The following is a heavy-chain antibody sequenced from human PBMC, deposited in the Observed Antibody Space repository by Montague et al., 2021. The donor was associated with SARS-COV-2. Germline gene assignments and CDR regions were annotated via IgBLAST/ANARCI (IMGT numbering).Heavy chain of an antibody. CDR2: IKTKTDGGTT. Sequence: SLRLSCAASGFTFSDVWMSWVRQAPGKGLEWVGRIKTKTDGGTTDYAAPVKGRFTISRDDSKNTLYLQMNGLKTEDTAVYYCTTDLSGYDSLDLWGRGTLVTVSS. D-gene: IGHD5-12*01. CDR1: GFTFSDVW. CDR3: TTDLSGYDSLDL. V-gene: IGHV3-15*01. J-gene: IGHJ2*01.